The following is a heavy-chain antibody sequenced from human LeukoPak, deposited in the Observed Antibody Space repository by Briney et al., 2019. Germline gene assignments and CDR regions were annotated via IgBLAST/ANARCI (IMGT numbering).Heavy chain of an antibody. D-gene: IGHD2-15*01. J-gene: IGHJ2*01. CDR1: GGSISSYY. Sequence: KPSETLSLTCTVSGGSISSYYWSWIRQPPGKGLEWIGEINHSGSTNYNPSLKSRVTISVDTSKNQFSLKLSSVTAADTAVYYCARDEVVVVFDLWGRGTLVTVSS. V-gene: IGHV4-34*01. CDR2: INHSGST. CDR3: ARDEVVVVFDL.